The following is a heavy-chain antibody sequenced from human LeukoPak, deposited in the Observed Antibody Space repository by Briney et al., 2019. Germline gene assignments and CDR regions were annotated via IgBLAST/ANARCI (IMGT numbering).Heavy chain of an antibody. J-gene: IGHJ6*03. CDR3: TRMVSYYDILTGYYPNYYMDV. V-gene: IGHV3-11*04. CDR2: ISSSGSTI. D-gene: IGHD3-9*01. CDR1: GFTFSDYY. Sequence: GGSLRLSCAASGFTFSDYYMSWIRQAPGKGLEWVSYISSSGSTIYYADSVKGRFTISRDNAKNSLYLQMNSLRAEDTAVYYCTRMVSYYDILTGYYPNYYMDVWGKGTTVTVSS.